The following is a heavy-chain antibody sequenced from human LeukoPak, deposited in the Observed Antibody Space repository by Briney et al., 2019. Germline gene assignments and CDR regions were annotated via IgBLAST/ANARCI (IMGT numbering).Heavy chain of an antibody. Sequence: ASVTVSCKASGYTFTNYGISWVRQAPGQGREWMGWISAYNGNTNYAQKLQGRVTMTTDTSTSTAYMELRSLRSDDTAVYYCARGFRDYGDYALFDYGGQGTLVTVSS. CDR1: GYTFTNYG. V-gene: IGHV1-18*01. J-gene: IGHJ4*02. D-gene: IGHD4-17*01. CDR3: ARGFRDYGDYALFDY. CDR2: ISAYNGNT.